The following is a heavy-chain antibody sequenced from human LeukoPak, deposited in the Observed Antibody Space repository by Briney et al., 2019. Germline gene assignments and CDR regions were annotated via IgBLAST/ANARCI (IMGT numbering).Heavy chain of an antibody. CDR2: IKQDGSKK. Sequence: GGSLRLSCAASGFTFSSYWMSWVPQAPGKGLEWVANIKQDGSKKYYVHSVKGRFTISRDNAKNSLYLQMNSLRAEDTAVYYCARDIEAAGLFLDYWGQGTLVTVSS. V-gene: IGHV3-7*01. J-gene: IGHJ4*02. CDR1: GFTFSSYW. CDR3: ARDIEAAGLFLDY. D-gene: IGHD6-13*01.